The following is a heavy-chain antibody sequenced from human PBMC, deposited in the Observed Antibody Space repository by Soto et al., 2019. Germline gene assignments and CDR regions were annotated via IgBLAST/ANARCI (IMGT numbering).Heavy chain of an antibody. D-gene: IGHD6-6*01. CDR2: ISVSGVST. CDR3: AKGGPMGSSSYCYCGMDV. J-gene: IGHJ6*02. CDR1: EFTFTSYA. Sequence: PGGSLRLSCAASEFTFTSYAMTWVPQSPGKALEWVSAISVSGVSTYNADSVKGRSTISIDNSKTTLSLQMNSLRAEDTAVYYCAKGGPMGSSSYCYCGMDVWGQGTTVTVSS. V-gene: IGHV3-23*01.